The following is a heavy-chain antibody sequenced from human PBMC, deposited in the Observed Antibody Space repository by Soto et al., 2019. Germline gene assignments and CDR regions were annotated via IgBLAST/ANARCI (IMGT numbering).Heavy chain of an antibody. CDR3: ATSMVSGYFNY. D-gene: IGHD5-18*01. CDR2: IYPGDSDF. J-gene: IGHJ4*02. CDR1: QYSFTRYW. Sequence: GESLKISCKGSQYSFTRYWIGWVRQMPGKGLEWMGIIYPGDSDFRYSPSFEGQVIISADKSISTAYLQWSSLKASDTAIYYCATSMVSGYFNYWGKGTLVTVSS. V-gene: IGHV5-51*01.